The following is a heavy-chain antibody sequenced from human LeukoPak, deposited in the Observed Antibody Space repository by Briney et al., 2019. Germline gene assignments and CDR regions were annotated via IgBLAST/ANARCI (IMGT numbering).Heavy chain of an antibody. CDR3: ARGNYGSGSYYLHFDY. J-gene: IGHJ4*02. CDR1: GFTVSSNY. CDR2: IYSGGST. V-gene: IGHV3-66*01. D-gene: IGHD3-10*01. Sequence: PGGSLRLSCAASGFTVSSNYMSWVRQAPGKGLEWVSVIYSGGSTYYADSVKGRFTISRDNSKNTLYLQMNSLRAEDTAVYYCARGNYGSGSYYLHFDYWGQGTLVTVSS.